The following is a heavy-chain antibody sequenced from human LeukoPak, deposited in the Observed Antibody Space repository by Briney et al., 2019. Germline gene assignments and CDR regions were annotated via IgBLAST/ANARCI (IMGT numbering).Heavy chain of an antibody. D-gene: IGHD1-26*01. Sequence: SETLSLICTVSGGSITSVTDYWGWIGQPPGKGLEGIGSMYYSGTTYYNPSLKSRVTISVDTSKNQFSLKLSSVTAADTAVYYCARSPIGIVGAGGAFDIWGQGTMVTVSS. CDR3: ARSPIGIVGAGGAFDI. J-gene: IGHJ3*02. CDR2: MYYSGTT. V-gene: IGHV4-39*07. CDR1: GGSITSVTDY.